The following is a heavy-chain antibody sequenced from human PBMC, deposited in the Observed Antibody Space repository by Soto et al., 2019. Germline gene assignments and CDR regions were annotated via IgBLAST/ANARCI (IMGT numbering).Heavy chain of an antibody. CDR3: AKDTVSGFYYYYGMDV. CDR1: GFTFSSYG. CDR2: ISYDGSNK. J-gene: IGHJ6*02. Sequence: QVQLVESGGGVVQPGRSLRLSCAASGFTFSSYGMHWVRQAPGKGLEWVAVISYDGSNKYYADSVKGRFTISRDNSKNTLDLQMNSLRAKDTAVYYWAKDTVSGFYYYYGMDVWGQGTTFTVSS. D-gene: IGHD2-15*01. V-gene: IGHV3-30*18.